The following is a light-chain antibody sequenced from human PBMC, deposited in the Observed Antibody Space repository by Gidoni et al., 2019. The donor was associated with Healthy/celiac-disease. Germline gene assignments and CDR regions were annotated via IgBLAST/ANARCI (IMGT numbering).Light chain of an antibody. CDR1: QSISSW. V-gene: IGKV1-5*01. CDR3: QQYNSYSWT. J-gene: IGKJ1*01. Sequence: GDRVTITCRDSQSISSWLAWYQQKPGKAPKILIYDASSLESGVPSSFSGSGSGTEFTLTISSLQPDDFATYYCQQYNSYSWTFGQGTKVEIK. CDR2: DAS.